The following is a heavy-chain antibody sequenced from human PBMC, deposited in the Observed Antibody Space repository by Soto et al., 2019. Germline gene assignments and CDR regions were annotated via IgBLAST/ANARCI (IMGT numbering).Heavy chain of an antibody. CDR3: AKDGGAAAVRGFDP. CDR1: GFTFDDYA. CDR2: ISWNSGSI. D-gene: IGHD6-13*01. Sequence: GGSLRLSCAASGFTFDDYAMHWVRQAPGKGLEWVSGISWNSGSIGYADSVKGRFTISRDNAKNSLYLQMNSLRAEDTALYYCAKDGGAAAVRGFDPWGQGTLVTVSS. V-gene: IGHV3-9*01. J-gene: IGHJ5*02.